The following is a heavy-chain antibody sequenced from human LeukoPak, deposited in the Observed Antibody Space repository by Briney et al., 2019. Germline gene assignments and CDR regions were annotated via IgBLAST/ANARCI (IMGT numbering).Heavy chain of an antibody. CDR2: IDRSGST. Sequence: PFETLSLTCAVYGGSFSGYSWTWIRQPPGKGLEWIGEIDRSGSTNSNPALKSRLTISVDTSKNQFSLKLSSVTAADTAVYYCARGSATGLAYWGQETLDTVSS. V-gene: IGHV4-34*01. J-gene: IGHJ4*02. CDR1: GGSFSGYS. D-gene: IGHD1-1*01. CDR3: ARGSATGLAY.